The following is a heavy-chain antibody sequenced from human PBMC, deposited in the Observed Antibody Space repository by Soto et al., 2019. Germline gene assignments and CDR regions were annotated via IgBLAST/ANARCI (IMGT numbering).Heavy chain of an antibody. CDR3: AKGRGGSGSLTPRVDF. J-gene: IGHJ4*02. V-gene: IGHV3-23*01. CDR1: GFTFNNYA. D-gene: IGHD3-10*01. Sequence: EAQLLESGGGLVQPGRSLRLSCAASGFTFNNYAMTWVRQAPGKGLEWVSAISGGGDTTSYADSVKGRFTVSRDGSKNTLYLQMSSLRAEDTALYYCAKGRGGSGSLTPRVDFWGQGTLVTVSS. CDR2: ISGGGDTT.